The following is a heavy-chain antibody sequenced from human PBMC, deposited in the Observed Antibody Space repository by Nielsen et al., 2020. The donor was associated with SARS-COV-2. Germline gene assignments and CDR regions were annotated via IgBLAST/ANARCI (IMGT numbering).Heavy chain of an antibody. CDR3: ARGAPGWVIIAGAFDI. J-gene: IGHJ3*02. CDR2: ISGSGGST. V-gene: IGHV3-23*01. D-gene: IGHD3-3*01. CDR1: GFTFNIYA. Sequence: GESLKISCIASGFTFNIYAMSWVRQAPGKGLEWVSAISGSGGSTYYADSVKGRFTISRDNAKNSLYLQMNSLRAEDTAVYYCARGAPGWVIIAGAFDIWGQGTMVTVSS.